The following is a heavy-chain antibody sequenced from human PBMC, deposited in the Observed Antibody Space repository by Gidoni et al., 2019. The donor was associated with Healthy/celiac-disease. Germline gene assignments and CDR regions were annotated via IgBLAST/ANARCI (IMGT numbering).Heavy chain of an antibody. Sequence: QAQLQLWRAGLLKPSETLSLTRAVSGRPLSGYYWSWIRQPPGKGLEWIGEINHSGSTNYNPSLKSRVTISVDTSKNQFSRKLSAVTAADTAVYYCARGRVRLAARFVWFDPWGQGTLVTVSS. CDR1: GRPLSGYY. D-gene: IGHD6-6*01. V-gene: IGHV4-34*01. CDR2: INHSGST. J-gene: IGHJ5*02. CDR3: ARGRVRLAARFVWFDP.